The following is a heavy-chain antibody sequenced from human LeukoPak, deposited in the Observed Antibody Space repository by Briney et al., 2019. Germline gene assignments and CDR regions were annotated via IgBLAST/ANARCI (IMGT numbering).Heavy chain of an antibody. D-gene: IGHD3-10*01. J-gene: IGHJ4*02. Sequence: PGRSLRLSCAASGFTFDDYAMHWVRQAPGKGLEWVSGISWNSGSIGYADSVKGRFTISRDNAKNSLYLQMNSLRAEDTALYYCAKFSNYGSGSYGDYFDYWGQGTLVTVSS. CDR2: ISWNSGSI. V-gene: IGHV3-9*01. CDR1: GFTFDDYA. CDR3: AKFSNYGSGSYGDYFDY.